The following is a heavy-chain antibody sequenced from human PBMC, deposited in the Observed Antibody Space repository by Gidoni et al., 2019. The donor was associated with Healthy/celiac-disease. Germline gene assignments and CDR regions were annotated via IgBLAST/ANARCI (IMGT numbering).Heavy chain of an antibody. Sequence: EVQLLESGGGLVQPGGSLRLSCAASGFPFSSYAMSWVRQAPGKGLEGVSAISGSGGSTYYADSVKGRFTISRDNSKNTLYLQMNSLRAEDTAVYYCAKCRMATWGRGCDFDYWGQGTLVTVSS. J-gene: IGHJ4*02. CDR2: ISGSGGST. CDR1: GFPFSSYA. CDR3: AKCRMATWGRGCDFDY. D-gene: IGHD3-10*01. V-gene: IGHV3-23*01.